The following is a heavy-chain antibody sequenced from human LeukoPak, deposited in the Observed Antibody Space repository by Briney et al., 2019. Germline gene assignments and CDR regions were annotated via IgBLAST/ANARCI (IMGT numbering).Heavy chain of an antibody. D-gene: IGHD3-10*01. CDR2: MSAYNGNT. CDR1: GYXFTSYG. CDR3: ARIAVGGSPASFDY. V-gene: IGHV1-18*01. J-gene: IGHJ4*02. Sequence: ASVKVFCKASGYXFTSYGISWVRQAPGQGLEWMGGMSAYNGNTNYAQKIQGRDTKTTDTSTSTAYMELRSLRSDDTAVHYCARIAVGGSPASFDYWGQGTLVTVSS.